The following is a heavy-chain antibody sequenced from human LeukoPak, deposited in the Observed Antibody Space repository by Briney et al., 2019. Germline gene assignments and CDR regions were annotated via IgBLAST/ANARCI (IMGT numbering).Heavy chain of an antibody. D-gene: IGHD1-26*01. CDR1: GFTFSSYW. CDR2: IKQDGSEK. Sequence: GGSLRLSCAASGFTFSSYWMSWVRQAPGKGLEWVANIKQDGSEKYYVDSVKGRFTISRDNAKNSLYLQMNSLRAEDTAVYYCATSRGSYYMDVWGKGTTVTVSS. V-gene: IGHV3-7*01. CDR3: ATSRGSYYMDV. J-gene: IGHJ6*03.